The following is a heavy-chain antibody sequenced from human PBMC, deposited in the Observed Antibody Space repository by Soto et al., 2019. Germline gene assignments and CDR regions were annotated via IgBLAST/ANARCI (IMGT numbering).Heavy chain of an antibody. Sequence: GGSLRLSCVASGFTFSSFAMSWVRQAPGKGLEWVSTLSGSGGDTYYADSVNGRFTISRDKSKNTLYLQMDRLRVEDTAVYYCAKRGGYDYVWKSYRPDYWGQGTLVTVSS. J-gene: IGHJ4*02. CDR2: LSGSGGDT. D-gene: IGHD3-16*02. CDR3: AKRGGYDYVWKSYRPDY. V-gene: IGHV3-23*01. CDR1: GFTFSSFA.